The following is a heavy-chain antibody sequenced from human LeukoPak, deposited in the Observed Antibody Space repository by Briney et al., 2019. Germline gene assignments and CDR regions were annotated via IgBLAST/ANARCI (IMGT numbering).Heavy chain of an antibody. CDR1: GFTFSSYG. J-gene: IGHJ4*02. Sequence: GGSLRLSCAASGFTFSSYGMHWVRQAPGKGLEWVAFIRYDGSNKYYADSVKGRFTISRGNSKNTLYLQMNSLRAEDTAVYYCAKELPRGRLLDYWGQGTLVTVSS. CDR2: IRYDGSNK. V-gene: IGHV3-30*02. CDR3: AKELPRGRLLDY. D-gene: IGHD2-15*01.